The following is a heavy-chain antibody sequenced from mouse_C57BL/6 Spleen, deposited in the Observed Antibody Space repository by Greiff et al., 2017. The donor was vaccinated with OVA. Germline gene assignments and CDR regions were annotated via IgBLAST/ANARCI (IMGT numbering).Heavy chain of an antibody. Sequence: EVQLQQSGAELVRPGASVKLSCTASGFNIKDDYMHWVKQRPEQGLEWIGWIDPENGDTEYASKFQGKATITADTSSNTAYLQLSSLTSEDTAVYYCTTWGYGSSPDVWGTGTTVTVSS. CDR3: TTWGYGSSPDV. J-gene: IGHJ1*03. CDR2: IDPENGDT. CDR1: GFNIKDDY. V-gene: IGHV14-4*01. D-gene: IGHD1-1*01.